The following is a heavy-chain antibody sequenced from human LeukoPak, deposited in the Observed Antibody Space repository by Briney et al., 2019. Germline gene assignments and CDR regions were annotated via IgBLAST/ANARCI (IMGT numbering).Heavy chain of an antibody. CDR1: GYTFSNYA. Sequence: GGSLRLSCAASGYTFSNYAMHWVRQAPGKGLEWVAVISYDGSNKYYADSVKGRFTISRDNSKNTLYLQMNSLRAEDTAVYYCARSNPLYSSGWYGVDAFDIWGQGTMVTVSS. CDR2: ISYDGSNK. J-gene: IGHJ3*02. D-gene: IGHD6-19*01. CDR3: ARSNPLYSSGWYGVDAFDI. V-gene: IGHV3-30-3*01.